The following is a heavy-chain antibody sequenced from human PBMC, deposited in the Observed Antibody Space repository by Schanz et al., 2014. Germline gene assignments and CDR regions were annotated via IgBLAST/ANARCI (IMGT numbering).Heavy chain of an antibody. J-gene: IGHJ6*02. Sequence: VQLVESGGGVVQPGRSPRLSCAVSGFSFSSYSMSWVRQAPGKGLEWIAYISSGGTTIYYADSVKGRFTISRDNSKNTLHLQMNSLRVEDTAVYYCAKDDTQVNGMDVWGQGTTVTVSS. CDR3: AKDDTQVNGMDV. CDR2: ISSGGTTI. V-gene: IGHV3-48*01. CDR1: GFSFSSYS.